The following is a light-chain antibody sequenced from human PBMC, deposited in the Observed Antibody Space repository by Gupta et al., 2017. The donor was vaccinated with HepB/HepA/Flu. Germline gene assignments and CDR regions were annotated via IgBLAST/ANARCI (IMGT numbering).Light chain of an antibody. CDR1: SSDVGGYNY. Sequence: QSALTQPPSASGSLGQSVAISCTGTSSDVGGYNYLSWYQQHPGKAPKLMMYEVSKRPSGVPDRVSGSKSGNKASLTVSGLQAEDEANYYCSSYAGSNNLLFGGGTKVTVL. CDR2: EVS. CDR3: SSYAGSNNLL. J-gene: IGLJ2*01. V-gene: IGLV2-8*01.